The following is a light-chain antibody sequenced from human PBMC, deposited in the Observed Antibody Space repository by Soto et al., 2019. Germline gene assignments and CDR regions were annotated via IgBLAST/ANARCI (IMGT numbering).Light chain of an antibody. V-gene: IGLV1-44*01. CDR2: NNN. J-gene: IGLJ1*01. CDR3: GTWDSSLSAAV. Sequence: QSVRTQPPSASGTPGQRVTISCSGGSSNIGTNAVNWYQQLPGTAPKLLIYNNNQRPSGVPDRFSGSKSGTSATLGITGLQTGDEADYYCGTWDSSLSAAVFGTGTKVTVL. CDR1: SSNIGTNA.